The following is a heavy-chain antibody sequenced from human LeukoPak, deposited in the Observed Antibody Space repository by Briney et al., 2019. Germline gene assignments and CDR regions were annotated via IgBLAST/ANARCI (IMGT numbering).Heavy chain of an antibody. CDR1: GGTFSSYA. Sequence: ASVKVSCKASGGTFSSYAISWVRQAPGQGLEWMGGIIPIFGTANYAQKFQGRVTITADKSTSTAYMELSSLRSEDTAVYYCARAPMITFGGVIVYFDYWGQGTLVTVSS. D-gene: IGHD3-16*02. J-gene: IGHJ4*02. CDR2: IIPIFGTA. CDR3: ARAPMITFGGVIVYFDY. V-gene: IGHV1-69*06.